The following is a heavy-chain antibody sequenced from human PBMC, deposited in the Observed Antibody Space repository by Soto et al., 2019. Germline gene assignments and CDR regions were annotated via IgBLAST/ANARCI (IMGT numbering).Heavy chain of an antibody. CDR2: ISYDGSNI. CDR1: GFTFSSYG. CDR3: GRVADSGYYTVDY. D-gene: IGHD3-22*01. Sequence: GGSLRLSCAASGFTFSSYGMHWVRQAPGKGLEWVAVISYDGSNIYYADSVKGRFTISRDNAKNTLHLQMNSLRVEDTAVYYCGRVADSGYYTVDYWGQGTLVTVSS. V-gene: IGHV3-30*03. J-gene: IGHJ4*02.